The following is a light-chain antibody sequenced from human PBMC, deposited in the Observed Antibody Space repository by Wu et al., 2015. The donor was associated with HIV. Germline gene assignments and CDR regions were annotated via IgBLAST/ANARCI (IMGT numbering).Light chain of an antibody. CDR2: GTS. CDR3: QQYFTSRT. CDR1: QAIGNY. V-gene: IGKV3-20*01. J-gene: IGKJ1*01. Sequence: EIVLRQSPGTLSLFPGEGATLSCRASQAIGNYLAWYQQKPGQAPRLLLFGTSSRATGIPDRFSGSGSGTDFVLTISSLEADDVGMYYCQQYFTSRTFGQGTKVEVK.